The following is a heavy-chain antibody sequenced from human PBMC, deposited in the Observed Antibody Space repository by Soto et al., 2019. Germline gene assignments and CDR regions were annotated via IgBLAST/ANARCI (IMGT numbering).Heavy chain of an antibody. J-gene: IGHJ6*01. Sequence: QVQLVESGGGVVQPGRSLRLSCAASGFTFSSDAMYWVRQAPGKGLEWVAVISYDGNNKYYADSVKGRFTISRDNSKNTLYRQRSSLRDEDTAVYYCARAGCDGGSCYTLVGLRHGMDVW. D-gene: IGHD2-15*01. CDR1: GFTFSSDA. V-gene: IGHV3-30-3*01. CDR2: ISYDGNNK. CDR3: ARAGCDGGSCYTLVGLRHGMDV.